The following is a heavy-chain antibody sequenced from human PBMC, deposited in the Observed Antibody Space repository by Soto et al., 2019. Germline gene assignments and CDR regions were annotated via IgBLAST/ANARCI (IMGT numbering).Heavy chain of an antibody. Sequence: GGSLRLSCAASGFTFSSYAMSWVRQAPGKGLEWVSAISGSGGSTYYADSVKGRFTISRDNSKNTLYLQMNSLRAEDTAVYYCANLVPHYYDSSGYRRGMDVWGQGTTVTVSS. CDR1: GFTFSSYA. CDR3: ANLVPHYYDSSGYRRGMDV. J-gene: IGHJ6*02. CDR2: ISGSGGST. V-gene: IGHV3-23*01. D-gene: IGHD3-22*01.